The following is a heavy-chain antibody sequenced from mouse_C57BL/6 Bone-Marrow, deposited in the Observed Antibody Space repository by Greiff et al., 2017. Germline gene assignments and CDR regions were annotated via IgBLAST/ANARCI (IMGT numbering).Heavy chain of an antibody. CDR3: ARRGDYDGEFAY. CDR2: IYPRSGNT. J-gene: IGHJ3*01. V-gene: IGHV1-81*01. CDR1: GYTFTSYG. Sequence: VQLQQSGAELARPGASVKLSCKASGYTFTSYGISWVKQRTGQGLEWIGEIYPRSGNTYYNEKFKGKATLTADKSSSTAYRELRSLTSEDAAVYFCARRGDYDGEFAYWGKGTLVTVSA. D-gene: IGHD2-4*01.